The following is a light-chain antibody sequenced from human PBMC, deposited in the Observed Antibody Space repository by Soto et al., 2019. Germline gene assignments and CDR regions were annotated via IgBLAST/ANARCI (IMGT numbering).Light chain of an antibody. J-gene: IGKJ1*01. CDR2: DAS. Sequence: DIQMTQSPSNLSASVGDRVTITCRASQSIGTWLAWYQHKPGRAPKLLIYDASTLEGGVPSRFSGSRSGTEFTFTISSLQPDDFATYYCQQYNSYSRAFGQGTKVEIK. CDR3: QQYNSYSRA. V-gene: IGKV1-5*01. CDR1: QSIGTW.